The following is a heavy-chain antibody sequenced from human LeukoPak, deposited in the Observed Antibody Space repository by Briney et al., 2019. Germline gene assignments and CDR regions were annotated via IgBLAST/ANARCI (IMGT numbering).Heavy chain of an antibody. Sequence: SETLSLTCTVSGGSISSYYWSWIRQPAGKGLERIGRIYTSGSTNYNPSLKSRVTMSADTSKNQFSLKLSSVTAADTAVYYCARVVYYDSSGYSDYWGQGTLVTVSS. CDR1: GGSISSYY. V-gene: IGHV4-4*07. CDR3: ARVVYYDSSGYSDY. J-gene: IGHJ4*02. D-gene: IGHD3-22*01. CDR2: IYTSGST.